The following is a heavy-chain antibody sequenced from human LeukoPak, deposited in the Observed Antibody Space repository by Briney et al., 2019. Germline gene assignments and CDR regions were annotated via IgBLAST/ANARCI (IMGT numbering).Heavy chain of an antibody. J-gene: IGHJ4*02. V-gene: IGHV1-46*01. CDR2: INPSGGST. Sequence: GGSLRLSCVGSGFTFSSHGLHWVRQAPGQGLEWMGIINPSGGSTSYAQKFQGRVTMTRDTSTSTVYMELSSLRSEDTAVYYCARVGEGATPFDYWGQGTLVTVSS. D-gene: IGHD1-26*01. CDR3: ARVGEGATPFDY. CDR1: GFTFSSHG.